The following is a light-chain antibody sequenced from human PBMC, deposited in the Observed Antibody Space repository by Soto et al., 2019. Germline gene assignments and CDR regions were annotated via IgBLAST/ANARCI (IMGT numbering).Light chain of an antibody. J-gene: IGKJ1*01. Sequence: EIVLTQSPGTLSLSPGERATLSCRASQSVSSSYLAWYQQKSGQAPRLLIYGASNRATGIPDRFSGSGSGTDFTLTISRLEPEDFAVYYCQQYGSSPLTFGQGTKVEIK. CDR2: GAS. CDR1: QSVSSSY. V-gene: IGKV3-20*01. CDR3: QQYGSSPLT.